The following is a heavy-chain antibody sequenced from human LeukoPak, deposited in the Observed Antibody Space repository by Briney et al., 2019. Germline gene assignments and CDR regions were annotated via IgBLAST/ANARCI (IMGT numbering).Heavy chain of an antibody. V-gene: IGHV3-23*01. D-gene: IGHD5-24*01. J-gene: IGHJ4*02. CDR2: ISGSGGST. CDR3: AKDLRDGYNPFRY. Sequence: GGSLRLSCAASGFTFSSYAMSWVRQAPGKGLEWVSAISGSGGSTYYANSVKGRFTISRDNSKNTLYLQMNSLRAEDTAVYYCAKDLRDGYNPFRYWGQGTLVTVSS. CDR1: GFTFSSYA.